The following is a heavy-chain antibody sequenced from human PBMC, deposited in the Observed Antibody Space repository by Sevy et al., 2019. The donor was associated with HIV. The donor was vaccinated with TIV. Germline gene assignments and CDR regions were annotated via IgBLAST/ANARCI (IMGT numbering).Heavy chain of an antibody. D-gene: IGHD7-27*01. J-gene: IGHJ4*02. CDR3: AREENRELGTIPLDS. Sequence: GGSLTLSCAASGFTFSHHNMNWVRHAPGKGLEWISYISKSGSTTYFADSVRGRFTISRDNAKNSLFLEMHSLTDEDTAVYYCAREENRELGTIPLDSWGRGIQVTVSS. CDR1: GFTFSHHN. CDR2: ISKSGSTT. V-gene: IGHV3-48*02.